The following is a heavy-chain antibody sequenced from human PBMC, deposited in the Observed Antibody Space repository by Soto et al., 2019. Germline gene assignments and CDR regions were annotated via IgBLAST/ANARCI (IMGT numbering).Heavy chain of an antibody. Sequence: SETLSLTCTVSGGSISSSSYYWGWIRQPPGKGLEWIGSIYYSGSTYYNPSLKSRVTISVDTSKNQFSLKLSSVTAADTAVYYCARRINWFDPWGQGTLVTVSS. V-gene: IGHV4-39*01. D-gene: IGHD2-15*01. CDR2: IYYSGST. CDR1: GGSISSSSYY. CDR3: ARRINWFDP. J-gene: IGHJ5*02.